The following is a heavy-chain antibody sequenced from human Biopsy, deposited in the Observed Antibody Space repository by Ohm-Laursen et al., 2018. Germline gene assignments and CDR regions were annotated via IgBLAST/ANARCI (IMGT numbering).Heavy chain of an antibody. J-gene: IGHJ6*02. V-gene: IGHV1-46*01. CDR2: IDPTGGTT. CDR3: ARDETGSSVFGPYYYGMDV. CDR1: GYSLTKYY. Sequence: GASVKVSCKASGYSLTKYYINWVRQAPGQGLEWMGIIDPTGGTTSYAEKFQGRVTLTRDTSTGTVYLELNSLIYEDTALYYCARDETGSSVFGPYYYGMDVWGQGTTVTVSS. D-gene: IGHD3-9*01.